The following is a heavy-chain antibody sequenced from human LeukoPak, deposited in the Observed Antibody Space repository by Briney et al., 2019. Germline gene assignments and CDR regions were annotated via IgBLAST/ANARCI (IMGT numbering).Heavy chain of an antibody. J-gene: IGHJ4*02. V-gene: IGHV3-7*01. D-gene: IGHD6-6*01. Sequence: PGGSLRLSCAVSGFTFSSYWMSWARQAPGKGLEWVANIKQDGSEKYYVDSVKGRFTISRDNAKNSLYLQMNSLRAEDTAVHYCARRSSFRDYWGQGTLVTVSS. CDR2: IKQDGSEK. CDR3: ARRSSFRDY. CDR1: GFTFSSYW.